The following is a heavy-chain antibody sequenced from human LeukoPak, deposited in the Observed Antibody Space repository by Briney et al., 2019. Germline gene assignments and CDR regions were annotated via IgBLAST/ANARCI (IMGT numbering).Heavy chain of an antibody. D-gene: IGHD3-3*01. CDR3: ARSDYDFWSGRVPPFDY. CDR1: GYTFTSYG. CDR2: ISAYNGNT. J-gene: IGHJ4*02. Sequence: ASVKVSCKASGYTFTSYGISWVRQAPGQGLEWMGRISAYNGNTNYAQKLQGRVTMTTDTSTSTAYMELRSLRSDDTAVYYCARSDYDFWSGRVPPFDYWGQGTLVTVSS. V-gene: IGHV1-18*01.